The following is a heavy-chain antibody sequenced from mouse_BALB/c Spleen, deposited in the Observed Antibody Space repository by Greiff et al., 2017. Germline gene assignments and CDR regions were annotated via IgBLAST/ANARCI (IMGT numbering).Heavy chain of an antibody. CDR3: AREGPITTVVATKGFDY. J-gene: IGHJ2*01. V-gene: IGHV1-7*01. CDR1: GYTFTSYW. Sequence: QVQLQQSGAELAKPGASVKLSCKASGYTFTSYWMHWVQQRPGQGLEWIGYINPSTGYTEYTQTLKDKSTLTSDKSSSTASMQLSSLTSEDSAVYYCAREGPITTVVATKGFDYWGQGTTLTVSS. D-gene: IGHD1-1*01. CDR2: INPSTGYT.